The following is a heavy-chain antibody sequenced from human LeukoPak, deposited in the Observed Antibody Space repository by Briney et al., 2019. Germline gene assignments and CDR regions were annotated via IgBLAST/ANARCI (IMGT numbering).Heavy chain of an antibody. J-gene: IGHJ4*02. V-gene: IGHV3-53*01. CDR2: IYSGGST. CDR3: AREGPPGGGYFDY. Sequence: GGSLRLSCAASGFTVSSNYMSWVRQAPGKGLEWVSVIYSGGSTYYADSVKGRFTISRDNSKNTLYLQMNSLRAEDTAVYYRAREGPPGGGYFDYWGQGTLVTVSS. D-gene: IGHD4-23*01. CDR1: GFTVSSNY.